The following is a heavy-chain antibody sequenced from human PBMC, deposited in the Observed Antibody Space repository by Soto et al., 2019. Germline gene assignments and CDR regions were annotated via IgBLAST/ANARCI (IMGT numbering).Heavy chain of an antibody. D-gene: IGHD4-17*01. CDR1: GGAISSSSYF. CDR2: ILYSGTT. CDR3: ARGGGYYGVLFDY. J-gene: IGHJ4*02. V-gene: IGHV4-39*02. Sequence: QLQLQESGPGLLRPSETLSLTCNVSGGAISSSSYFWGWVRQPPGKTLEWIGHILYSGTTHYNEFLKSRVNISLDKSKDLYFLRPHSVTPADTAVYYCARGGGYYGVLFDYWGQGTLVPVSS.